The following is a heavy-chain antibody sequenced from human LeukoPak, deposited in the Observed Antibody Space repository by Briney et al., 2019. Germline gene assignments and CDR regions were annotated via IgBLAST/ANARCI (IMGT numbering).Heavy chain of an antibody. Sequence: SGGSLRLSCAASGFTFSDYSINWVRQAPGKGVEWFSFISSRSSSIYYADSVKGRFTISRDNAKKSLYLQMNSLRDEDTAVYYCARVGYDILTGFHYWGQGTLVTVSS. V-gene: IGHV3-48*02. D-gene: IGHD3-9*01. CDR2: ISSRSSSI. CDR3: ARVGYDILTGFHY. J-gene: IGHJ4*02. CDR1: GFTFSDYS.